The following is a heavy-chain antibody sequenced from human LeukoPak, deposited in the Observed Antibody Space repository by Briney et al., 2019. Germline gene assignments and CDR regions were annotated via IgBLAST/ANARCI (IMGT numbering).Heavy chain of an antibody. D-gene: IGHD3-10*01. CDR3: ARDSNYYGSGSYYSESDYYFDY. J-gene: IGHJ4*02. Sequence: GGSLGLSCAASGFTFSDYYMSWMRQAPGKGLEWVANIKQDGSEKYYVDSVKGRFTISRDNAKNSLYLQMNSLRAEDTAVYYCARDSNYYGSGSYYSESDYYFDYWGQGTLVTVSS. CDR1: GFTFSDYY. CDR2: IKQDGSEK. V-gene: IGHV3-7*01.